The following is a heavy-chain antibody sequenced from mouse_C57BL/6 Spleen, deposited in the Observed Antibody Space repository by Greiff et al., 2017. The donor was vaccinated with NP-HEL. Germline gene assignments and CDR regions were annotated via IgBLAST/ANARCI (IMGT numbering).Heavy chain of an antibody. V-gene: IGHV1-69*01. J-gene: IGHJ4*01. Sequence: QVQLQQSGAELVMPGASVKLSCKASGYTFTSYWMHWVKQRPGQGLEWIGEIDPSDSYTNYNQKFKGKSTLTVDKSSSTAYMQLSSLTSEDSAVYYCARGGRGLGAMDYWGQGTSVTVSS. CDR1: GYTFTSYW. D-gene: IGHD4-1*01. CDR3: ARGGRGLGAMDY. CDR2: IDPSDSYT.